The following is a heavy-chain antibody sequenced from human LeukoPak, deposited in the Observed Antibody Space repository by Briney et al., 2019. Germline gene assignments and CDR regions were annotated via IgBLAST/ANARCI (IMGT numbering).Heavy chain of an antibody. Sequence: SVKVSCKASGGTFSSYAISWVRQAPGQGLEWMGGIIPIFGTANYTQKFQGRVTITADESTSTAYMELSSLRSEDTAVYYCARDLCYCSSTSCCSGWFDPWGQGTLVTVSS. V-gene: IGHV1-69*13. CDR1: GGTFSSYA. CDR2: IIPIFGTA. J-gene: IGHJ5*02. CDR3: ARDLCYCSSTSCCSGWFDP. D-gene: IGHD2-2*01.